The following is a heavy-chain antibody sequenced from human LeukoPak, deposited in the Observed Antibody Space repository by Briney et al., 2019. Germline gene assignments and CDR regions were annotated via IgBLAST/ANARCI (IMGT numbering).Heavy chain of an antibody. D-gene: IGHD3-10*01. J-gene: IGHJ4*02. CDR3: ARLRDGRAFGAIDY. Sequence: GESLKISCKGSGYSFSSYWIGWVRQMPGKGQEWAGIIYPGDSDTRYSPSFQGQVTISADKSISTAYLQWSKLKASDTAMYYCARLRDGRAFGAIDYWGQGALVTVSS. CDR1: GYSFSSYW. V-gene: IGHV5-51*01. CDR2: IYPGDSDT.